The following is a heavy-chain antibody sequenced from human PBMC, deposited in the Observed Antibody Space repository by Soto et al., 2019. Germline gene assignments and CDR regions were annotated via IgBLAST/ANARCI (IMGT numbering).Heavy chain of an antibody. J-gene: IGHJ4*02. D-gene: IGHD3-22*01. CDR1: GGSISSYY. V-gene: IGHV4-59*01. Sequence: SETLSLTCTVSGGSISSYYWSWIRQPPGKGLEWIGYIYYSGSTNYNPSLKSRVTISVDTSKNQFSLKLSSVTAADTAVYYCARESRDYYYDSSGYLDYSGQGTLVTVSS. CDR2: IYYSGST. CDR3: ARESRDYYYDSSGYLDY.